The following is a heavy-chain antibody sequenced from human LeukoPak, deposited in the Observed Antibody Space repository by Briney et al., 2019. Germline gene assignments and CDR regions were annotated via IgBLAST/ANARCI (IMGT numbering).Heavy chain of an antibody. D-gene: IGHD6-13*01. V-gene: IGHV3-21*01. CDR2: ISGSSRYK. CDR1: GFTFSSYT. Sequence: GGSLRLSCAASGFTFSSYTMNWVRQAPGKGLEWVSSISGSSRYKYYADSVKGRFTISRDNAKNSLYLQMNSLRAEDTAVYYCARTANFAAGYYIDYWGQGTLATVSS. CDR3: ARTANFAAGYYIDY. J-gene: IGHJ4*02.